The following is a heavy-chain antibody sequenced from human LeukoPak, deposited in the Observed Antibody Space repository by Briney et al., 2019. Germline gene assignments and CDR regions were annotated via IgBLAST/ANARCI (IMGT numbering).Heavy chain of an antibody. CDR1: GGSFSAYY. Sequence: SETLSLTCAAYGGSFSAYYWSWIRQPPGKGLEWIGFIYYSGSTHYNPSLRSRVTMSVDTSKNQFSLNLSSVTAAETAVYYCARRSRRSRDAFDIWGQGTWVTVS. D-gene: IGHD1-14*01. CDR3: ARRSRRSRDAFDI. J-gene: IGHJ3*02. CDR2: IYYSGST. V-gene: IGHV4-59*01.